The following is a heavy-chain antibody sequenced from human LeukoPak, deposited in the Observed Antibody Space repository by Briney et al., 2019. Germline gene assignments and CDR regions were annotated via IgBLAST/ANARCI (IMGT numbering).Heavy chain of an antibody. V-gene: IGHV1-3*01. J-gene: IGHJ4*02. CDR3: ARDWGNLRGGSYYPYLDY. Sequence: KGDTKYAQKFQGRVTITRDTSASTAYMELSSLRSEDTAVYYCARDWGNLRGGSYYPYLDYWGQGTLVTVSS. D-gene: IGHD1-26*01. CDR2: KGDT.